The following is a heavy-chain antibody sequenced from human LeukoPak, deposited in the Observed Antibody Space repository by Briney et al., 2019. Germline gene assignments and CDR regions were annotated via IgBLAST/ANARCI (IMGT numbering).Heavy chain of an antibody. CDR3: AKESVWFSGIDY. CDR1: GFTFDDYA. D-gene: IGHD3-10*01. Sequence: GRSLRLSCAASGFTFDDYAMHWVRQAPGKGLEWVSGISWNSGSIGYADSVKGRFTISRDNAKNSLYLQMNSLRAKDTALYYCAKESVWFSGIDYWGQGTLVTVSS. V-gene: IGHV3-9*01. CDR2: ISWNSGSI. J-gene: IGHJ4*02.